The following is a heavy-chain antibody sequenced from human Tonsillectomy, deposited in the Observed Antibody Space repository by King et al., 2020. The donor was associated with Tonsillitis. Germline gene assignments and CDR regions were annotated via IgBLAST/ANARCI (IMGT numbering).Heavy chain of an antibody. CDR2: IRTKAHSYAS. V-gene: IGHV3-73*01. J-gene: IGHJ6*03. D-gene: IGHD3-22*01. CDR3: TRHDYYYDSSGYYVIGFRNYYYMDV. CDR1: GFTFSGSA. Sequence: VQLVESGGGLVQPGGSLKLSCEASGFTFSGSAMHWVRQASGKGLDWVGRIRTKAHSYASAHDEPVKGRVPSASDDSKNTEYLQMNSLKTEATAGYYCTRHDYYYDSSGYYVIGFRNYYYMDVWGKGTTVTVSS.